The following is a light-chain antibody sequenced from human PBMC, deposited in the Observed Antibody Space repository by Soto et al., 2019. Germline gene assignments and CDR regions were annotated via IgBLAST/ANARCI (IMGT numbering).Light chain of an antibody. CDR3: AAWDDILNGFV. J-gene: IGLJ1*01. CDR1: SSNIGINT. Sequence: QSVLTQPPSASGTPGQRVTISCSGSSSNIGINTVNWYQHLPGTAPKLLFYRDNQRPSGVPDRFSGSKSGTSASLAISGLQSEDEADYYCAAWDDILNGFVFGPGTKLTVL. CDR2: RDN. V-gene: IGLV1-44*01.